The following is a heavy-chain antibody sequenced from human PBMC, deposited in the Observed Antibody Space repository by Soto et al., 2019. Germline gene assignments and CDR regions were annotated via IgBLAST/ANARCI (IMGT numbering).Heavy chain of an antibody. CDR2: ISDDGNNK. CDR1: GFTFSRYT. Sequence: QVQLVESGGGVVQPGRSLRLSCAASGFTFSRYTMHWVRQAPGKGLEWMAFISDDGNNKYYADSVKGQFTISRDNSKNTLYLKMNGMKIEDTAVYYCARDDEGGSDCDLGYWGQGTLVTVSS. J-gene: IGHJ4*02. V-gene: IGHV3-30-3*01. CDR3: ARDDEGGSDCDLGY. D-gene: IGHD3-10*01.